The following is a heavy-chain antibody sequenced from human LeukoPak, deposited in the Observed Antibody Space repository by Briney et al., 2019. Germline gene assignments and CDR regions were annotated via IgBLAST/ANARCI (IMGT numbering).Heavy chain of an antibody. J-gene: IGHJ4*02. CDR2: IYYSGNT. CDR1: GGSLSSYY. CDR3: ARAGSSGYLIDY. Sequence: PSETLSLTCSVSGGSLSSYYWSWIRQPPGKGLEWIGYIYYSGNTNYNPSLKSRVTISIDTSKNQFPLKLTSVTAADTAVYYCARAGSSGYLIDYWGQGTLVTVSS. V-gene: IGHV4-59*01. D-gene: IGHD3-22*01.